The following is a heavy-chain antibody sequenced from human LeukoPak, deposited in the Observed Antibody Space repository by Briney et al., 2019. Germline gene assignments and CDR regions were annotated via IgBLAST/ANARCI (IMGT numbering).Heavy chain of an antibody. CDR2: IIPIFGTA. D-gene: IGHD2-21*02. CDR3: ARAYCGGDCPKEYFQH. CDR1: GGTFSSYA. V-gene: IGHV1-69*05. J-gene: IGHJ1*01. Sequence: SVKVSCKTSGGTFSSYAISWVRQAPGQGLEWMGGIIPIFGTANYAQKFQGRVTITTDESTSTAYMELSSLRSEDTAVYYCARAYCGGDCPKEYFQHWGQGTLVTVSS.